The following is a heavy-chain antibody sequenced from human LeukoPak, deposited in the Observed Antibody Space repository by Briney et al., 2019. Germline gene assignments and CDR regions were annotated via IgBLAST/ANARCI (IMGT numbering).Heavy chain of an antibody. Sequence: PGGALRVSCAASGFTFSSYAMGWVRQAPGKGLEWVSLITGSGGCTFYADSVKGRFTISRDNSKSTLYLQMNSLRAEDTAVYYCARDSRDIAWYFDFWGQGTLVTVSS. CDR3: ARDSRDIAWYFDF. D-gene: IGHD2-15*01. CDR2: ITGSGGCT. V-gene: IGHV3-23*01. J-gene: IGHJ4*02. CDR1: GFTFSSYA.